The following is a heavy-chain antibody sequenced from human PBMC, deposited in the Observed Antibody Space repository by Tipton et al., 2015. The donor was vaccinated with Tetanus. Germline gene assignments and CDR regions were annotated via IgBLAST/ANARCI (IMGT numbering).Heavy chain of an antibody. J-gene: IGHJ4*02. Sequence: GLVKPSETLSLTCAVYNGSFSGYYWNWIRQPPGKGLEWIGEINHNGGSTNYNPSLKSRVTISEDTSKNQFSLKLSSVTAADTAVYYCARGPMVRGVTRFDYWGQGTLVTVSS. D-gene: IGHD3-10*01. CDR2: INHNGGST. CDR1: NGSFSGYY. V-gene: IGHV4-34*01. CDR3: ARGPMVRGVTRFDY.